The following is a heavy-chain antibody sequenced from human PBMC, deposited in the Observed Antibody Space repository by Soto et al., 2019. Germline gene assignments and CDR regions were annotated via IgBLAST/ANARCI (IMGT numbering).Heavy chain of an antibody. J-gene: IGHJ6*02. V-gene: IGHV3-23*01. CDR2: ISGSGGST. Sequence: GGSLRLSCAASGFTFSSYAMSWVRQAPGKGLEWVSAISGSGGSTYYADSVKGRFTISRDNSKNTLYLQMKSLRAEDTAVYYCAKGIAARSYYYYGMDVWGQGTTVTVSS. CDR1: GFTFSSYA. D-gene: IGHD6-13*01. CDR3: AKGIAARSYYYYGMDV.